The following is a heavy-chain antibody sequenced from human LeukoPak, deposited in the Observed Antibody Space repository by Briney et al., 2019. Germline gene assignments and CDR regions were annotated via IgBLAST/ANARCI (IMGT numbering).Heavy chain of an antibody. J-gene: IGHJ4*02. CDR3: AKAGITMIVVVIPYYFDY. CDR1: GGSISSSSDY. D-gene: IGHD3-22*01. CDR2: IHYSAGT. V-gene: IGHV4-39*07. Sequence: SETLSLTCTVSGGSISSSSDYWGWIRQPPGKGLEWIGTIHYSAGTYYNPSLKSRVTISVDTSKNQFSLKLSSVTAADTAVYYCAKAGITMIVVVIPYYFDYWGQGTLVTVSS.